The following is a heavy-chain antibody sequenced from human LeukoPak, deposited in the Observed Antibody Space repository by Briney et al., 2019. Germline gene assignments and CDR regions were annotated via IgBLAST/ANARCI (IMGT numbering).Heavy chain of an antibody. D-gene: IGHD6-19*01. V-gene: IGHV4-59*01. CDR1: AGSISSYY. J-gene: IGHJ5*02. CDR2: IYYSGST. CDR3: AGGIAVAGIPS. Sequence: SETLSFTSTVSAGSISSYYWIRLAPPPGLGRECLGDIYYSGSTNYNPCLKSRVTISVDTSKNQFSRKLSSVTAADTAVYYCAGGIAVAGIPSWGQGTLVTVSS.